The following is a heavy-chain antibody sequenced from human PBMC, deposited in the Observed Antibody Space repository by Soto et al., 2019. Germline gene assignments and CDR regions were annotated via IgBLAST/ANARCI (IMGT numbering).Heavy chain of an antibody. CDR2: ISAYNGNT. CDR1: GYTFTSYG. Sequence: QVQLVQSGAEVKKPGASVKVSCKASGYTFTSYGISWGRQAPGQGLEWMGWISAYNGNTNYAQKLQGRVTVTTDTSTSTAYMELRSLRSDDTAVYYCARDPNRPMVGATNFDYRGQVTLVTVSS. J-gene: IGHJ4*02. V-gene: IGHV1-18*01. CDR3: ARDPNRPMVGATNFDY. D-gene: IGHD1-26*01.